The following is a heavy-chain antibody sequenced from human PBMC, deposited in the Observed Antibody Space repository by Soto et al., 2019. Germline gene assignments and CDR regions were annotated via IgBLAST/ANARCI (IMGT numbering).Heavy chain of an antibody. CDR1: GFTFSSYA. J-gene: IGHJ3*02. CDR3: ARAKDPCSSTSCATDAFDI. D-gene: IGHD2-2*01. V-gene: IGHV3-23*01. CDR2: ISGSGGST. Sequence: EVQLLESGGGLVQPGGSLRLSCAASGFTFSSYAMSWVRQAPGKGLEWVSAISGSGGSTYYADSVKGRFTISRDNSKNTLYLQMNSLRAEDTAVYYCARAKDPCSSTSCATDAFDIWGQGTMVTVSS.